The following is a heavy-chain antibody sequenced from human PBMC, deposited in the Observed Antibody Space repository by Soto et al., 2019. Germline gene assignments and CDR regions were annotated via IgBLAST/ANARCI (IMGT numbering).Heavy chain of an antibody. D-gene: IGHD4-17*01. V-gene: IGHV1-3*01. Sequence: GASVKVSCKASGYTFTNYAMHWVRQAPGQRLEWMGWINAGNGNAKYSQKFQGRVTITRDTSASTDYRELSSLRSEDTAVYSCAILRYGGEGMVFAPSGQGTLVPGSS. J-gene: IGHJ5*02. CDR3: AILRYGGEGMVFAP. CDR2: INAGNGNA. CDR1: GYTFTNYA.